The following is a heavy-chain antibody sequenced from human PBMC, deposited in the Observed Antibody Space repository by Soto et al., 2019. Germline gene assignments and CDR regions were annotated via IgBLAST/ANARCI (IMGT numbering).Heavy chain of an antibody. V-gene: IGHV1-69*13. CDR3: AAAIVVVAAPYYYYGMDV. CDR1: GGTFSSYA. Sequence: SVKVSCKASGGTFSSYAISWVRQAPGQGLEWMGGIIPIFGTANYAQKFQGRVTITADESTSTAYMELSSLRSEDTAVYYCAAAIVVVAAPYYYYGMDVWGQGTTVTVSS. J-gene: IGHJ6*02. D-gene: IGHD2-15*01. CDR2: IIPIFGTA.